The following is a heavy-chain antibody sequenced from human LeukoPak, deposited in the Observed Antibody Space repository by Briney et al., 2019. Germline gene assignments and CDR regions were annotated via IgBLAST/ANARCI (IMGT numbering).Heavy chain of an antibody. J-gene: IGHJ4*02. V-gene: IGHV3-48*03. CDR2: ISSSGSTI. CDR3: ARTVVAAFFDY. D-gene: IGHD3-22*01. CDR1: GFTFSSYE. Sequence: GGSLRLSCAASGFTFSSYEMNWVRQAPGKGLEWVSYISSSGSTIYYADSVKGRFTIPRDNAKNSLYLQVNSLRAGDTAVYYCARTVVAAFFDYWGQGTLVTVSS.